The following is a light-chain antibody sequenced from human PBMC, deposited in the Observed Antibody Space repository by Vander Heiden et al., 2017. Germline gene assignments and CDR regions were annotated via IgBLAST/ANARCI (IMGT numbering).Light chain of an antibody. CDR2: SEN. Sequence: QSVLTPPPSASGTVGQRVAISCSGSISNGGVNLVYWYQQFPGTAPKLLIYSENPRPSGVPDRFSGSKSGPSASLAISGLRSEDEADYYCATWDNSLSGRGIFGGGTKLTVV. CDR1: ISNGGVNL. J-gene: IGLJ2*01. V-gene: IGLV1-47*02. CDR3: ATWDNSLSGRGI.